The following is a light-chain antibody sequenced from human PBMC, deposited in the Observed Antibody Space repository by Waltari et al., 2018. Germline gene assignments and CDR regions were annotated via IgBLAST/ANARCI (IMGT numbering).Light chain of an antibody. V-gene: IGLV5-45*02. CDR3: MIWHSSAHVA. CDR2: YKSDADK. Sequence: QAVLTQPSSLSASPGPSASLTCPLRNDINPGAYRIYLYPQKPGSPPQNLLGYKSDADKQQDSGVPRRLSVSNAASGDAGILLISGRQAEDEADYYCMIWHSSAHVAFCGGTKRTVL. CDR1: NDINPGAYR. J-gene: IGLJ2*01.